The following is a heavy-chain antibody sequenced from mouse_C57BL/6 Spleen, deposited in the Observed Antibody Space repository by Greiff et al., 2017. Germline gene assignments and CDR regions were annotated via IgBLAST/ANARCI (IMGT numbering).Heavy chain of an antibody. CDR2: ISSGGSYT. CDR3: ARHELGYAMDY. D-gene: IGHD4-1*01. Sequence: EVKVVESGGDLVKPGGSLKLSCAASGFTFSSYGMSWVRQTPDKRLEWVATISSGGSYTYYPDSVKGRFTISRDNAKNTLYLQMSSLKSEDTAMYYCARHELGYAMDYWGQGTSVTVSS. CDR1: GFTFSSYG. J-gene: IGHJ4*01. V-gene: IGHV5-6*01.